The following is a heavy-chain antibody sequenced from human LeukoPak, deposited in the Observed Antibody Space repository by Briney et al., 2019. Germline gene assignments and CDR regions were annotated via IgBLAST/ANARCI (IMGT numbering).Heavy chain of an antibody. Sequence: SETLSLTCTVSGGSISSYYWSWIRQPPGKGLEWIGYIYYSGSTNYNPSLKSRVTISVDTSENQFSLKLSSVTAADTAVYYCARVCGGDCLDAFDIWGQGTMVTVSS. D-gene: IGHD2-21*01. CDR1: GGSISSYY. CDR3: ARVCGGDCLDAFDI. V-gene: IGHV4-59*01. J-gene: IGHJ3*02. CDR2: IYYSGST.